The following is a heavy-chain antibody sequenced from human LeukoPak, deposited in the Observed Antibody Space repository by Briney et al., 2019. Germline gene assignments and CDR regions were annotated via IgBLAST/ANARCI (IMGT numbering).Heavy chain of an antibody. J-gene: IGHJ4*02. CDR1: AYTFTGYY. CDR3: ARAPIAVAVTFDY. Sequence: AAVKVSCKASAYTFTGYYMHWVRQAPGQGLEWMGWINPNSGGTNYAQKFQGRVTMTRDTSIRTDYMELSRLRSDDTAVYYCARAPIAVAVTFDYWGQGTLVTVPS. D-gene: IGHD6-19*01. CDR2: INPNSGGT. V-gene: IGHV1-2*02.